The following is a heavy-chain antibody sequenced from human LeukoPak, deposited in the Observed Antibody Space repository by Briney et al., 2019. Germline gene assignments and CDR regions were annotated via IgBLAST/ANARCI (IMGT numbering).Heavy chain of an antibody. CDR3: ASGAYYPFDF. J-gene: IGHJ4*02. CDR2: ISAYNGHT. CDR1: GYPFSSCG. D-gene: IGHD1-26*01. V-gene: IGHV1-18*01. Sequence: ASVKVSCNGSGYPFSSCGITWVRLAPGQGLEWVGWISAYNGHTQYGQNVQGRVTMTTETSTTTAYLELRNLTSDDTAVYFCASGAYYPFDFWGQGTLVTVSS.